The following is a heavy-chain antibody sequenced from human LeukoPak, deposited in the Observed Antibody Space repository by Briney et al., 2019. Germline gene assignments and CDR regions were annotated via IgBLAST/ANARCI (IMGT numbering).Heavy chain of an antibody. V-gene: IGHV4-61*02. J-gene: IGHJ4*02. CDR2: IYTSGST. CDR1: GGSISSGSYY. D-gene: IGHD6-19*01. Sequence: SETLSRTCTVSGGSISSGSYYWSWIRQPAGKGLEWIGRIYTSGSTNYNPSLKSRVTISVDTSKNQFSLKLSSVTAADTAVYYCARDTIAVAGRFDYWGQGTLVTVSS. CDR3: ARDTIAVAGRFDY.